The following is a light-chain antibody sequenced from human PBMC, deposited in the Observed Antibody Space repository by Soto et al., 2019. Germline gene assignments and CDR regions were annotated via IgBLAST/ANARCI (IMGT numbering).Light chain of an antibody. J-gene: IGKJ3*01. V-gene: IGKV3-20*01. Sequence: EVVLTQSPGTLSLSPGERATLSCRASQSVNNNYLSWYQQKPGQAPSLLIYGASSRATGIPDRFSGSGSGTDFTLTISRLEPEDLAVYYCQQYGSSPAITFGPGTKVDIK. CDR1: QSVNNNY. CDR3: QQYGSSPAIT. CDR2: GAS.